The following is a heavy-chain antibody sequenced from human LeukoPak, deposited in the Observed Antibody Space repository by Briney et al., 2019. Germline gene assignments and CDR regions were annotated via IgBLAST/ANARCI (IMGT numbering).Heavy chain of an antibody. Sequence: ASVKVSCKASGYTFASYGISWVRQAPGQGLEWMGLLSAYNGNTNYAQKLQGRVTMTTDTSTSTAYMELRSLRSDDTAAYYCARDKVYSSSNPYNWVDPWGQGTLVTVSS. CDR2: LSAYNGNT. CDR3: ARDKVYSSSNPYNWVDP. D-gene: IGHD6-6*01. V-gene: IGHV1-18*01. J-gene: IGHJ5*02. CDR1: GYTFASYG.